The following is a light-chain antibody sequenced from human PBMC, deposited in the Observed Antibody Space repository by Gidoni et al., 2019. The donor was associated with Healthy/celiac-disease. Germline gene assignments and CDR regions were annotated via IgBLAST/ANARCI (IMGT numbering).Light chain of an antibody. CDR1: QSISSW. CDR3: QQYNSDSWT. Sequence: DIHMTQSPSTLSASVGDRVTITCRASQSISSWLAWYQQKPGKAPKLLIYKASSLERGVPSRFSGSGSGTEFTLTISSLQPDDFATYYCQQYNSDSWTFGQGTKVEIK. J-gene: IGKJ1*01. V-gene: IGKV1-5*03. CDR2: KAS.